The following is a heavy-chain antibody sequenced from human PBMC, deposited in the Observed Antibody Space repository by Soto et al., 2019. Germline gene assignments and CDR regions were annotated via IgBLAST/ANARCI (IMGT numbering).Heavy chain of an antibody. CDR1: GGTFSSYT. V-gene: IGHV1-69*02. D-gene: IGHD3-16*01. CDR3: ARMMAYLTPRAAVAV. CDR2: IIPILGIA. J-gene: IGHJ6*04. Sequence: QVQLVQSGAEVKKPGSSVKVSCKASGGTFSSYTISWVRQAPGQGREWMGRIIPILGIANYAQKFQGRVTITADKSTSKAYMELGSLRPEDTAVYCWARMMAYLTPRAAVAVWGKGTTVPLPS.